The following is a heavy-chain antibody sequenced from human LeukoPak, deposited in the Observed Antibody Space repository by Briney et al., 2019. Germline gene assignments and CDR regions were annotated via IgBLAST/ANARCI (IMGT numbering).Heavy chain of an antibody. CDR1: GGTFSSYA. J-gene: IGHJ4*02. CDR3: ARFAVHRRLTVAGQFGLDY. CDR2: IIPIFGTA. D-gene: IGHD6-19*01. Sequence: ASVKVSCKASGGTFSSYAISWVRQAPGQGLEWMGGIIPIFGTANYAQKFQGRVTITADESTSTAYMELSSLRSEDTAMYYCARFAVHRRLTVAGQFGLDYWGQGTLVTVSS. V-gene: IGHV1-69*13.